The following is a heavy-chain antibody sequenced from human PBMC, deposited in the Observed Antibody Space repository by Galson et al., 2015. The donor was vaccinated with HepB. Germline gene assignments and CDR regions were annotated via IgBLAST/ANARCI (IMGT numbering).Heavy chain of an antibody. CDR2: ISSSSSYI. V-gene: IGHV3-21*01. D-gene: IGHD2-2*01. CDR3: ARDRYCSSTSCYVFSGSEKTYYYYGMDV. Sequence: SLRLSCAASGFTFSSYSMNWVRQAPGKGLEWVSSISSSSSYIYYADSVKGRFTISRDNAKNSLYLQMNSLRAEDTAVYYCARDRYCSSTSCYVFSGSEKTYYYYGMDVWAKGPRSPSP. J-gene: IGHJ6*02. CDR1: GFTFSSYS.